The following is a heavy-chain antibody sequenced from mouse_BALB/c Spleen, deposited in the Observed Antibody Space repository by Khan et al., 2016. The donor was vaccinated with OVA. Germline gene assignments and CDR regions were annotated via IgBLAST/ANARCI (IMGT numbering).Heavy chain of an antibody. D-gene: IGHD1-1*01. CDR1: GYIFTSYW. CDR3: AREEALYYFDY. J-gene: IGHJ2*01. V-gene: IGHV1S132*01. CDR2: IYPGTDNT. Sequence: QVQLQESGAELVRPGPSVKLSCKTSGYIFTSYWIHWVKQRSGQGLEWIARIYPGTDNTYFNAKLKDKATLTADKSSSTAYMHLSSLKSEDSAVYVCAREEALYYFDYWGQGTTVTVSS.